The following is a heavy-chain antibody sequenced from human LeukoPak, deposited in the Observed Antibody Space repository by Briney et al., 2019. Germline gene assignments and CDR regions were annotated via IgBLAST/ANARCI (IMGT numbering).Heavy chain of an antibody. V-gene: IGHV3-7*01. D-gene: IGHD3/OR15-3a*01. Sequence: GGSLRLSCAASGFTFSSYAMSWVRQAPGKGLEWVANIKQDGSEKYYVDSVKGRFTISRDNAKNSLYLQMNSLRAEDTAVYYCTRDFWTDYWGQGTLVTVSS. CDR1: GFTFSSYA. CDR2: IKQDGSEK. J-gene: IGHJ4*02. CDR3: TRDFWTDY.